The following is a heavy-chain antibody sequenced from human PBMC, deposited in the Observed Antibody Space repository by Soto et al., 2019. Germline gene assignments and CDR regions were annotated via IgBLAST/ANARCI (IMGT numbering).Heavy chain of an antibody. J-gene: IGHJ4*02. V-gene: IGHV4-39*07. D-gene: IGHD2-2*01. CDR2: INHSGST. CDR1: GGSVSNSHYF. CDR3: ARGLPAARYCSSTSCYGSPVR. Sequence: SETLSLTCTVSGGSVSNSHYFWVWIRQPPGKGLEWIGEINHSGSTNYNPSLKSRVTISVDTSKNQFSLKLSSVTAADTAVYYCARGLPAARYCSSTSCYGSPVRWGQGTLVTVSS.